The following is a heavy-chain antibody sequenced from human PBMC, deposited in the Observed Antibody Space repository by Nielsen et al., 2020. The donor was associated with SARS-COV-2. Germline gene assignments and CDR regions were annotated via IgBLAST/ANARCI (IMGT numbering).Heavy chain of an antibody. D-gene: IGHD6-19*01. CDR3: ARDSSGWYALTTYYYYGMDV. V-gene: IGHV3-33*08. Sequence: GGSLRLSCAASGFTFDDYAMHWVRQAPGKGLEWVAVIWYDGSNKYYADSVKGRFTISRDNSKNTLYLQMNSLRAEDTAVYYCARDSSGWYALTTYYYYGMDVWGQGTTVTVSS. CDR1: GFTFDDYA. CDR2: IWYDGSNK. J-gene: IGHJ6*02.